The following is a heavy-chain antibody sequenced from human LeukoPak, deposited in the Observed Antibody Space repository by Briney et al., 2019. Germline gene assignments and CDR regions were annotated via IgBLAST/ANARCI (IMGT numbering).Heavy chain of an antibody. CDR2: ISGSGGTT. V-gene: IGHV3-23*01. J-gene: IGHJ5*02. CDR3: AREVIYGRNWFDP. CDR1: GFTFNSHA. D-gene: IGHD1-26*01. Sequence: GGSLRLSCAASGFTFNSHAMNWVRQAPGKGLEWVSTISGSGGTTYYADSVKGRLTISRDNSKNTLYLQMNSLRAEDTAVYYCAREVIYGRNWFDPWGQGTLVTVSS.